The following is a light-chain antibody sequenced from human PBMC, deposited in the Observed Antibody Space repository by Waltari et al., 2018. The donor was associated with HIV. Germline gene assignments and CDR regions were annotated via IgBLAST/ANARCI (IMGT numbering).Light chain of an antibody. V-gene: IGLV1-44*01. J-gene: IGLJ2*01. CDR1: TSNTGTNV. CDR3: ATWDDTPTGHVL. Sequence: QSVLAQTPSVSGTPGQRVTISCSGTTSNTGTNVGNWYQQVPGTAPKLLISSNNQRPSGFPDRFSGFKSGTSASLAINGLQSEDEADYYCATWDDTPTGHVLFGGGTKVTVL. CDR2: SNN.